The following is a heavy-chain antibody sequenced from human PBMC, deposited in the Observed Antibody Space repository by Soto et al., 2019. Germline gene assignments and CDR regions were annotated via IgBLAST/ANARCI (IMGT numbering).Heavy chain of an antibody. D-gene: IGHD3-10*01. CDR2: IYYSGST. CDR1: GGSISSGGYY. CDR3: ARDSKGSGSVRGWFDP. J-gene: IGHJ5*02. Sequence: QVQLQESGPGLVKPSQTLSLTCTVSGGSISSGGYYWSWIRQHPGKGLEWIGYIYYSGSTYYNPSLKRRVTISVDTSKNQFSLKLSSVTAADTAVYYCARDSKGSGSVRGWFDPWGQGTLVTVSS. V-gene: IGHV4-31*03.